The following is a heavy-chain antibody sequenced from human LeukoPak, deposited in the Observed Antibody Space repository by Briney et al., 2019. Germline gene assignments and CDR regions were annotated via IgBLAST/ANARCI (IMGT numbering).Heavy chain of an antibody. J-gene: IGHJ6*03. V-gene: IGHV4-61*02. D-gene: IGHD3-10*01. Sequence: SETLSLTCSVSGGSISSSRYYWSWIRQPAGKGLEWIGRIYTSGSTNYNPSLKSRVTMSVDTSKNQFSLKLSSVTAADTAVYYCARAVGSGSFQTYYYYMDVWGKGTTVTISS. CDR3: ARAVGSGSFQTYYYYMDV. CDR1: GGSISSSRYY. CDR2: IYTSGST.